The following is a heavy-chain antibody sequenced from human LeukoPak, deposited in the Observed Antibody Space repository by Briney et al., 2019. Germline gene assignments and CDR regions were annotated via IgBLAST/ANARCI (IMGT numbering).Heavy chain of an antibody. D-gene: IGHD3-22*01. CDR2: INHSGST. J-gene: IGHJ4*02. Sequence: SETLSLTCAVYGGSFSGYYWSWIRQPPGKGLEWIGEINHSGSTNYNPSLKSRVIISVDTSKNQFSLKLSSVTAADTAVYFCAGGGDSGGYYYPMFDYWGQGTLVTVSS. V-gene: IGHV4-34*01. CDR1: GGSFSGYY. CDR3: AGGGDSGGYYYPMFDY.